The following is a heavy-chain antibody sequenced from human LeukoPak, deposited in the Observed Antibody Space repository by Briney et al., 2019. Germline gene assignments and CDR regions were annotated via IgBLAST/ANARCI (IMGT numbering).Heavy chain of an antibody. J-gene: IGHJ4*02. CDR3: ARXXXXLXX. CDR2: IYYTGST. V-gene: IGHV4-59*01. CDR1: GGSISNYY. Sequence: MASETLSLTCTVSGGSISNYYWSWIRQPPGKGLEWIGYIYYTGSTNYNPSLESRVTISVDTSKNQFSLKLTSLTAPYTAVYYCARXXXXLXXWGQGTLVTVSS.